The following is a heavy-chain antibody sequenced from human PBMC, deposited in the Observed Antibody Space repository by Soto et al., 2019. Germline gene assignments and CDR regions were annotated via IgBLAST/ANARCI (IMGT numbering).Heavy chain of an antibody. CDR1: GFTFSSYW. J-gene: IGHJ4*02. CDR3: ARSLVPEAAGVDY. CDR2: INWNGGST. D-gene: IGHD2-2*01. Sequence: GGSLRLSCAASGFTFSSYWMSWVRQAPGKGLEWVSGINWNGGSTGYADSVKGRFTISRDNAKNSLYLQMNSLRAEDTALYYCARSLVPEAAGVDYWGQGTLVTVSS. V-gene: IGHV3-20*04.